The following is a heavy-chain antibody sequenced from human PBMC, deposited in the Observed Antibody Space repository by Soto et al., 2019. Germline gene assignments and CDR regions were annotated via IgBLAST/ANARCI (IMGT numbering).Heavy chain of an antibody. J-gene: IGHJ6*02. Sequence: GASVKVSCKASGYTFTSYYMHWVRQAPGQGLEWMGIINPSGGSTSYAQKFQGRVTMTRDTSTSTVYMELSSLRSEDTAVYYCARRRGYCSSTSCYGGYYYYGMDVWGQGTTVTVSS. CDR2: INPSGGST. CDR3: ARRRGYCSSTSCYGGYYYYGMDV. CDR1: GYTFTSYY. D-gene: IGHD2-2*01. V-gene: IGHV1-46*01.